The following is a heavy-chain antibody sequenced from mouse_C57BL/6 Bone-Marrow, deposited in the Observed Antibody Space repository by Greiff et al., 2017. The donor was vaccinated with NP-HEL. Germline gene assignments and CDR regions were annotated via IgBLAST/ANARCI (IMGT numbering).Heavy chain of an antibody. Sequence: EVMLVESGGGLVKPGGSLKLSCAASGFTFSSYAMSWVRQTPEKRLEWVATISDGGSYTYYPDNVKGRFTISRDNAKNNLYLQMSHLKSEDTAMYYCARDNDLYYFDYWGQGTTLTVSS. J-gene: IGHJ2*01. CDR3: ARDNDLYYFDY. CDR1: GFTFSSYA. D-gene: IGHD2-4*01. V-gene: IGHV5-4*01. CDR2: ISDGGSYT.